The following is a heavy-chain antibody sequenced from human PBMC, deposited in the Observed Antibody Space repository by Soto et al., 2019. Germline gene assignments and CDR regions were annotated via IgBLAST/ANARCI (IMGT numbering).Heavy chain of an antibody. V-gene: IGHV5-10-1*01. CDR1: GYSFTSYL. Sequence: GESLKISCKGSGYSFTSYLISWVRQMPGKGLEWMGRIDPSDSYTNYSPSFQGHVTISADKSISTAYLQWSSLKASDTAMYYCARHPSDGYNYSYWGQGTLVTVSS. D-gene: IGHD5-12*01. CDR2: IDPSDSYT. CDR3: ARHPSDGYNYSY. J-gene: IGHJ4*02.